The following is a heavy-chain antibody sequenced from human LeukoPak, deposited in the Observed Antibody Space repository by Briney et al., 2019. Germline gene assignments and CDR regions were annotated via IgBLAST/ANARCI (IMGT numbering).Heavy chain of an antibody. J-gene: IGHJ1*01. CDR1: GFTFSSYG. CDR2: ISYDGSNK. Sequence: SGGSLRLSCAASGFTFSSYGMHGVRQAPGKGLEWVAVISYDGSNKYYADSVKGRFTISRDNSKNTLYLQMNSLRAEDTAVYYCARDHSAFSGWPDQPAEYFQHWGQGTLVTVSS. V-gene: IGHV3-33*01. CDR3: ARDHSAFSGWPDQPAEYFQH. D-gene: IGHD6-19*01.